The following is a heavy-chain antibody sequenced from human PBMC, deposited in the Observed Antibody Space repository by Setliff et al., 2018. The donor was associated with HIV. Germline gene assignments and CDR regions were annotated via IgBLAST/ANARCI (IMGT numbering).Heavy chain of an antibody. Sequence: ASVKVSCKASRYTFSSYDINWVRQATGQGLEWMGWMDPKSGNTGIAQKFQDRPTMTRNTSISTAYLDLSSLRSEDTAVYYCARLSPLSLRALGVWGQGTMVTVSS. CDR2: MDPKSGNT. CDR3: ARLSPLSLRALGV. J-gene: IGHJ3*01. V-gene: IGHV1-8*02. CDR1: RYTFSSYD.